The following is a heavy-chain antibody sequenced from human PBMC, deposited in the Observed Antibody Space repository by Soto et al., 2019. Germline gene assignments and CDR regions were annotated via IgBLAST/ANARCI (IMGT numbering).Heavy chain of an antibody. Sequence: EVRLVESGGGLVKPGGSLRLSCAASGFSFSYAWMSWVRQAPGKGLEWVGRVKSKTDGGTTDYAAPVKGRFTISRDDSKTTIYLQMNSLKTGETAVYYCTTDCSGGSCYPGAHYYYYGMDGWGPGTTVTVSS. J-gene: IGHJ6*02. CDR1: GFSFSYAW. V-gene: IGHV3-15*01. D-gene: IGHD2-15*01. CDR3: TTDCSGGSCYPGAHYYYYGMDG. CDR2: VKSKTDGGTT.